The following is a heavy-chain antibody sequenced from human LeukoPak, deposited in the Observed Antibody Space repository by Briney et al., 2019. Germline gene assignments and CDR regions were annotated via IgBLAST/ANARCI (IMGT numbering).Heavy chain of an antibody. CDR3: ARGVDTAMVRHRFNWFDP. V-gene: IGHV4-31*03. CDR2: IYYSGST. CDR1: GGSISSGGYY. D-gene: IGHD5-18*01. Sequence: PSETLSLTCTVSGGSISSGGYYWSWIRQHPGKGLEWIGYIYYSGSTYYNPSLKSRVTISVDTSKNQFSLKLSSVTAADTAVYYCARGVDTAMVRHRFNWFDPWGQGTLVTVSS. J-gene: IGHJ5*02.